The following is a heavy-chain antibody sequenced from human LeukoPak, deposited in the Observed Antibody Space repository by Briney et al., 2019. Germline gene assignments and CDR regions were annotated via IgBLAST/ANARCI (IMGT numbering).Heavy chain of an antibody. Sequence: GGSLRLSCAASGFSFSDSVMSWVRQPPGKGLEWVSAVSGDGAVTYYAASVRGRFTISRDNSKNTVYLQMNSLRAEDTATYYCAKVGYCTNNCFRTHDYWGQGALVAVSS. D-gene: IGHD2-8*01. CDR1: GFSFSDSV. J-gene: IGHJ4*02. V-gene: IGHV3-23*01. CDR2: VSGDGAVT. CDR3: AKVGYCTNNCFRTHDY.